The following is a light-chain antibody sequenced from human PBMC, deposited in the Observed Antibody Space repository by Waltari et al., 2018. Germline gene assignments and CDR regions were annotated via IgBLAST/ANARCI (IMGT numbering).Light chain of an antibody. J-gene: IGLJ1*01. Sequence: QSVLTQPPSASGTPGQRVTISCSGSSSDIGDNYVYWYKQLPGTAPKLLIYGNTQRPSAVPDLFSGSKSGTSASLAISDLRSEDEADYYCAAWDDNLLYVFGTGTKVTVL. V-gene: IGLV1-47*01. CDR2: GNT. CDR3: AAWDDNLLYV. CDR1: SSDIGDNY.